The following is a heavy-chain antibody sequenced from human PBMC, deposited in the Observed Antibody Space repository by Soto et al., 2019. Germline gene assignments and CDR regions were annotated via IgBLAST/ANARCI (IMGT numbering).Heavy chain of an antibody. CDR1: GFTFSSYC. CDR3: ASDSSGWYVNWFDP. D-gene: IGHD6-19*01. CDR2: IWYDGSNK. Sequence: PGGSLRLSCAASGFTFSSYCMHWVRQAPGKGLEWVAVIWYDGSNKYYADSVKGRFTISRDNSKNTLYLQMNSLRAEDTAVYYCASDSSGWYVNWFDPWGQGTLVTVSS. J-gene: IGHJ5*02. V-gene: IGHV3-33*01.